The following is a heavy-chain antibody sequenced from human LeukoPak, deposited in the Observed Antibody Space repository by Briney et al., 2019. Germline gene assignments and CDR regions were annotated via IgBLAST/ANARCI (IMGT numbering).Heavy chain of an antibody. D-gene: IGHD6-13*01. J-gene: IGHJ3*02. CDR3: ARGNRLYTSSWSSLAFDI. V-gene: IGHV1-8*01. CDR1: VYTFTSYD. CDR2: TNPNSGYT. Sequence: ASVKVSCMASVYTFTSYDINWVRQATGQGLEWMGWTNPNSGYTGFAQKFQGRVTMTRNTAIDTAYMEMSGLTSEDTAVYYCARGNRLYTSSWSSLAFDIWGQGTMVAVSS.